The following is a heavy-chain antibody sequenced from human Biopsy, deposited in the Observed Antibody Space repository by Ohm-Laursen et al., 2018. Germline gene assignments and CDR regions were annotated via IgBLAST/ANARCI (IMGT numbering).Heavy chain of an antibody. CDR3: TTSYNSGWYYFDS. V-gene: IGHV1-46*01. CDR2: INPSGSTT. Sequence: ASVKVSCKASGYSFTSYYMHWVRQAPGHGLEWMGMINPSGSTTSYPQIFQGRVTMTRDTSKSTVHMELSSLRSEDTAVYYCTTSYNSGWYYFDSWGQGTLVTVSS. CDR1: GYSFTSYY. J-gene: IGHJ4*02. D-gene: IGHD6-19*01.